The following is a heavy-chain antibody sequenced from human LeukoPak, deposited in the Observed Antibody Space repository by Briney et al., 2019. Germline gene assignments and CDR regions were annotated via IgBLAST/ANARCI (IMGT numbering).Heavy chain of an antibody. CDR3: ARDGASGYLADY. J-gene: IGHJ4*02. CDR2: INPNSGGT. D-gene: IGHD3-3*01. CDR1: GYTFTGYF. Sequence: GASVKVSCKASGYTFTGYFMHWVRQAPGQGLEWMGWINPNSGGTNYAQKFQGRVTMTRDTSISTAYMELSRLGSDDTAVYYCARDGASGYLADYWGQGTLVTVSS. V-gene: IGHV1-2*02.